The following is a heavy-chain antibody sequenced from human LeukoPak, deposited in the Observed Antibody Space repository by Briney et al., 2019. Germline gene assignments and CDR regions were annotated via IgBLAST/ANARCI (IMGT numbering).Heavy chain of an antibody. CDR3: ARVIGGSFDY. V-gene: IGHV3-53*04. CDR1: GFNVSTTY. Sequence: GGSLRLSCAASGFNVSTTYMSWVRQAPGKGLEWVSVLYSGGTTYYADSVQGRFTISRHNSKNTLYLQMNNLRAEDTAVYFCARVIGGSFDYWGQGTLVTVSS. J-gene: IGHJ4*02. CDR2: LYSGGTT. D-gene: IGHD3-22*01.